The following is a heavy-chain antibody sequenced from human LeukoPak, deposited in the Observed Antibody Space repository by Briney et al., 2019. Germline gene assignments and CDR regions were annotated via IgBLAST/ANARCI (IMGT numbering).Heavy chain of an antibody. CDR1: GGSIRGYY. Sequence: SETLSLTCTVSGGSIRGYYWSWIRQPAGKGVEWIGHIYSSGSTNYNPSLKSRLTMSLDTPKNQFSLKLSSVTAADTAVYYCARWSYYYGSGSHFDYWGQGTLVTVSS. CDR2: IYSSGST. D-gene: IGHD3-10*01. V-gene: IGHV4-4*07. CDR3: ARWSYYYGSGSHFDY. J-gene: IGHJ4*02.